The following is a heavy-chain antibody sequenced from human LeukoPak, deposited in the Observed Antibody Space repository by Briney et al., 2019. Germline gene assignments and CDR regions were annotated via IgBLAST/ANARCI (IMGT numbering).Heavy chain of an antibody. CDR3: ARENPSGYYNRPIDY. CDR1: GGSISSGGYY. Sequence: SETLSLTCTVSGGSISSGGYYWSWIRQPPGKGLEWIGDIYYSGSIKYNPSLKSRVTMSVDTSKNQFSLKLSSVTAADTAIYYCARENPSGYYNRPIDYWGQGTLVTVSS. J-gene: IGHJ4*02. CDR2: IYYSGSI. V-gene: IGHV4-61*08. D-gene: IGHD3-22*01.